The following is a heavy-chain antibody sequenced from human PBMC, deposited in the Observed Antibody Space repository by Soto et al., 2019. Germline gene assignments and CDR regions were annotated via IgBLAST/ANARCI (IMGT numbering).Heavy chain of an antibody. V-gene: IGHV1-18*01. CDR3: ARDPTIFGVVQNYGMDV. D-gene: IGHD3-3*01. CDR1: GYTFTNYG. CDR2: ISAYNGKT. Sequence: QVQLVQSGAEVKKPGASVKVSCKASGYTFTNYGISWVRQAPGQGLEWMGWISAYNGKTNYAQKLQGRVTMTIDTPTSTGYMELRSLRSDDTAVYYCARDPTIFGVVQNYGMDVWGQGTTVTVSS. J-gene: IGHJ6*02.